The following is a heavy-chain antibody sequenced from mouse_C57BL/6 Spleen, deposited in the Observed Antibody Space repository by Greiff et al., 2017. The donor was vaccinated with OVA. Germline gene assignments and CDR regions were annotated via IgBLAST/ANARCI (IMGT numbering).Heavy chain of an antibody. CDR3: ARGGYDGYYVRPYYAMDY. J-gene: IGHJ4*01. Sequence: QVQLQQSGPELVKPGASVKISCKASGYAFSSSWMNWVKQRPGKGLEWIGRIYPGDGDTNYNGKFKGKATLTADKSSSTAYMQLSSLTSEDSAVYFCARGGYDGYYVRPYYAMDYWGQGTSVTVSS. CDR2: IYPGDGDT. CDR1: GYAFSSSW. V-gene: IGHV1-82*01. D-gene: IGHD2-3*01.